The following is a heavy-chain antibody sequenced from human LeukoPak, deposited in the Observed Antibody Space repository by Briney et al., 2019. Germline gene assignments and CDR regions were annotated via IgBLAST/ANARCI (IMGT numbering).Heavy chain of an antibody. CDR2: INPNSGGT. Sequence: ASVKVSCKASGYTFTSYYMHWVRQAPGQGLEWMGWINPNSGGTNYAQKFQGRVTMTRDTSISTAYMELSRLRSDDTAVYYRARIRRVSGSYFDYWGQGTLVTVSS. V-gene: IGHV1-2*02. CDR1: GYTFTSYY. J-gene: IGHJ4*02. D-gene: IGHD1-26*01. CDR3: ARIRRVSGSYFDY.